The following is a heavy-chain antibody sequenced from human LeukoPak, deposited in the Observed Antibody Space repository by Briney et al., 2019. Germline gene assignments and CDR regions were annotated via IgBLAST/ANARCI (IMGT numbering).Heavy chain of an antibody. D-gene: IGHD2-2*01. J-gene: IGHJ5*02. V-gene: IGHV4-59*01. CDR1: GGSISSYY. CDR3: ARGYCSSTSCSHYNWFDP. CDR2: IYYSGST. Sequence: PSETLSLTCTVSGGSISSYYWSWTRQPPGKGLEWIGYIYYSGSTNYNPSLKSRVTISVDTSKNQFSLKLSSVTAADTAVYYCARGYCSSTSCSHYNWFDPWGQGTLVTVSS.